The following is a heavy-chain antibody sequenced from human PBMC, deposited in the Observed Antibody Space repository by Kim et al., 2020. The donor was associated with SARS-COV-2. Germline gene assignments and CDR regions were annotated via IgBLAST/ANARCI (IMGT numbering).Heavy chain of an antibody. V-gene: IGHV2-5*01. Sequence: PSLKSRLTITKDTSKNQVVLTMTNMDPVDTATYYCAHSLAGLSYGDPFDYWGQGTLVTVSS. CDR3: AHSLAGLSYGDPFDY. J-gene: IGHJ4*02. D-gene: IGHD4-17*01.